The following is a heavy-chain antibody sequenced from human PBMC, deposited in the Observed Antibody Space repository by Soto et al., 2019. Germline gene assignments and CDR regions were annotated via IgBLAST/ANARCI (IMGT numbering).Heavy chain of an antibody. Sequence: EVPVVESGGGLVKPGGSLRLSCAASGFTFSSYSMNWVRQAPGKGLEWVSSISSSSSYIYYADSVKGRFTISRDNAKNSLYLQMNSLRAEDTAVYYCARVGGGYQLLHAFDIWGQGTMVTVSS. CDR3: ARVGGGYQLLHAFDI. CDR1: GFTFSSYS. V-gene: IGHV3-21*01. D-gene: IGHD2-2*01. J-gene: IGHJ3*02. CDR2: ISSSSSYI.